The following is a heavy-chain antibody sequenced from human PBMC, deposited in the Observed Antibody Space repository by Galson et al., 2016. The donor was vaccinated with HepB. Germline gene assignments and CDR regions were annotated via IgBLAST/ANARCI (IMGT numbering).Heavy chain of an antibody. Sequence: SLSLTCTVSLDTISITGYFWSWIRQVPGGGLEWIGYISHSGSVYLNPSLKSRSVISVDTSKNQFSLDVRSVTAADTAVYFCARYGSWTGFDYWGRGSLVTVSS. CDR1: LDTISITGYF. CDR3: ARYGSWTGFDY. CDR2: ISHSGSV. J-gene: IGHJ4*02. V-gene: IGHV4-31*03. D-gene: IGHD6-13*01.